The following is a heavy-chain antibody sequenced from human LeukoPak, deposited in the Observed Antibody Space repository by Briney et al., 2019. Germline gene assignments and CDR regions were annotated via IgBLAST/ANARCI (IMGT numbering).Heavy chain of an antibody. CDR3: AKLYGSGSSNIDY. CDR1: GGSISSYY. CDR2: IYYSGST. D-gene: IGHD3-10*01. V-gene: IGHV4-59*08. J-gene: IGHJ4*02. Sequence: PSETLSLTCTVSGGSISSYYWSWIRQPPGKGLEWIGYIYYSGSTNYNPSLKSRVTISVDTSKNQYSLKLSSVTAADTAVYYCAKLYGSGSSNIDYWGQGTLVTVSS.